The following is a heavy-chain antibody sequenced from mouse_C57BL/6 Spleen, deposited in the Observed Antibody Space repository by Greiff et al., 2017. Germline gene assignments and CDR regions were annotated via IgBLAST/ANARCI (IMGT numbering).Heavy chain of an antibody. CDR1: GYSITRGYY. CDR2: ISYDGSN. J-gene: IGHJ1*03. CDR3: ARAGYYGYFDV. Sequence: EVQLVESGPGLVKPSQSLSLTCSVTGYSITRGYYWNWIRQFPGNKLEWMGYISYDGSNNYNPSLKNRISIPRDTSKNQFFLKLNSVTTEDTATYYCARAGYYGYFDVWGTGTTVTVAS. V-gene: IGHV3-6*01. D-gene: IGHD2-2*01.